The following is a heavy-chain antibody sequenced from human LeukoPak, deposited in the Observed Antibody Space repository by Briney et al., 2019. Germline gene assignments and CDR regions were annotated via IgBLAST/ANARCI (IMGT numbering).Heavy chain of an antibody. CDR3: AREGPFWSGNYQGN. D-gene: IGHD3-3*01. CDR1: GFTFSRYA. V-gene: IGHV3-23*01. J-gene: IGHJ4*02. CDR2: ISGSGGST. Sequence: PGGSLRLSCAASGFTFSRYAMSWVRQAPGKGLEWVSAISGSGGSTYYADSVQGRFTISRDNSKNTLYLQMSSLRAEDTAVYYCAREGPFWSGNYQGNWGQGTLVTVSS.